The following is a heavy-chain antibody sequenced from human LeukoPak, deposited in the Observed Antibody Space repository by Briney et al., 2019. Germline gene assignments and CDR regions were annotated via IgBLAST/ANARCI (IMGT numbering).Heavy chain of an antibody. J-gene: IGHJ4*02. CDR2: IWFDGSNQ. CDR1: GFTFSRYG. CDR3: ARVDGDAY. Sequence: GGSLRLSCAASGFTFSRYGIHWVRQAPGKGLEWVAVIWFDGSNQEYAESVKGRFTISRDNAKNSLYLQMNSLRAEDTAFYYCARVDGDAYWGQGTLVTVSS. D-gene: IGHD4-17*01. V-gene: IGHV3-33*01.